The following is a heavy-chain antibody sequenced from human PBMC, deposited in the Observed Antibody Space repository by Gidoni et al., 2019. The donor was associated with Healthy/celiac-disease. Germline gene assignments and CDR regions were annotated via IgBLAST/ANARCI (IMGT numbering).Heavy chain of an antibody. D-gene: IGHD3-3*01. CDR3: ARGTRNPDDFWTHYYYGMDV. CDR1: GASVPSNRAA. Sequence: QVQLQQSGPGLVKPSQTLSLTCPISGASVPSNRAAWNWIRQSPSRGLEWLGRTYYRSKWYNDYAVSVKSRITINPDTSKNQFSLQLNSVTPEDTAVYYCARGTRNPDDFWTHYYYGMDVWGQGTTVTVSS. J-gene: IGHJ6*02. CDR2: TYYRSKWYN. V-gene: IGHV6-1*01.